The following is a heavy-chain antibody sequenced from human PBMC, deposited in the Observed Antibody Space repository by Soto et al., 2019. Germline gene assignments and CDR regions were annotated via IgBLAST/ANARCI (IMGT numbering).Heavy chain of an antibody. J-gene: IGHJ4*02. Sequence: QVQLQESGPGLVKPSQTLSLTCTVSGGSISDGAYYWSWIRQPPGKGLEWIGHIYNSGNTYNNPSLKGRLTISVDTSKNPFSPNLNSVTAADTAVYFCASGLSGDKVDQWGQGTLVTVSS. V-gene: IGHV4-30-4*01. CDR2: IYNSGNT. D-gene: IGHD2-21*01. CDR1: GGSISDGAYY. CDR3: ASGLSGDKVDQ.